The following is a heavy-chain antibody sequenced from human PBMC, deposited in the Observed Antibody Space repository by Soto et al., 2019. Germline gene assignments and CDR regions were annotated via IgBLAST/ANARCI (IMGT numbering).Heavy chain of an antibody. CDR1: GGSISSGGYY. V-gene: IGHV4-31*03. Sequence: SETLSLTCTVSGGSISSGGYYWSWIRQHPGKGLEWIGYIYYSGSTYYNPSLKSRVTISVDTSKNQFSLKLSSVTAADTAVYYCARGGITIFGVVIIGLNYFDYWGQGTLVTVSS. CDR2: IYYSGST. CDR3: ARGGITIFGVVIIGLNYFDY. D-gene: IGHD3-3*01. J-gene: IGHJ4*02.